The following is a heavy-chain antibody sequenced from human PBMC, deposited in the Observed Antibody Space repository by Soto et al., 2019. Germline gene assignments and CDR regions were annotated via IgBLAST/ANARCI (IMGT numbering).Heavy chain of an antibody. D-gene: IGHD3-10*01. J-gene: IGHJ3*02. CDR3: ARPFGSAPNSI. CDR1: GGSFSGYY. V-gene: IGHV4-34*01. CDR2: INHSGST. Sequence: SLPCAVYGGSFSGYYWSWIRQPPGKGLEWIGEINHSGSTNYNPSLKSRVTISVDTPKNQFSLKLSSVTAADTAVYYCARPFGSAPNSIWGQGTMVTVSS.